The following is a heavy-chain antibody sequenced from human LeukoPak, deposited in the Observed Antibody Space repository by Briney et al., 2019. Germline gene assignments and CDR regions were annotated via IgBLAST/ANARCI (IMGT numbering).Heavy chain of an antibody. V-gene: IGHV1-18*04. CDR3: ARVYGSSWYSEYDNWFDP. Sequence: ASVKVSCKASGYTFTSYGISWVRQAPGQGLEWRGWISAYNGNTNYAQKLQGRVTMTTDTSTSTAYMELRSLRSDDTAVYYCARVYGSSWYSEYDNWFDPWGQGTLVTVSS. CDR1: GYTFTSYG. D-gene: IGHD6-13*01. CDR2: ISAYNGNT. J-gene: IGHJ5*02.